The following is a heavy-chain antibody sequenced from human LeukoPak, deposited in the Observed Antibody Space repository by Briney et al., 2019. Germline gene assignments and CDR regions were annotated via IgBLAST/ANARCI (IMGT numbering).Heavy chain of an antibody. CDR1: GGSISSYY. J-gene: IGHJ4*02. CDR3: AREEGSGSYYGY. V-gene: IGHV4-59*01. Sequence: PSETLSLTCTVSGGSISSYYWSWIRQPPGKGLEWIGYIYYSGSTNYNPSLKSRVTISVDTSKNQFSLKLSSVTAADTAVYYCAREEGSGSYYGYWGQGTLVTVSS. D-gene: IGHD1-26*01. CDR2: IYYSGST.